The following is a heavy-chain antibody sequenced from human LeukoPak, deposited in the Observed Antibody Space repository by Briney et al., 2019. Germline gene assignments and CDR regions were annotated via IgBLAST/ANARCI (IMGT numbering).Heavy chain of an antibody. D-gene: IGHD3-22*01. J-gene: IGHJ5*02. V-gene: IGHV4-4*07. CDR1: GGSISSYY. Sequence: NASETLSPTCTVSGGSISSYYWSWIRQPAGKGLEWIGRIYTSGSTNYNPSLKSRVTMSVDTSKNQFSLKLSSVTAADTAVYYCARAIHYYDSSGYYPNWFDPWGQGTLVTVSS. CDR2: IYTSGST. CDR3: ARAIHYYDSSGYYPNWFDP.